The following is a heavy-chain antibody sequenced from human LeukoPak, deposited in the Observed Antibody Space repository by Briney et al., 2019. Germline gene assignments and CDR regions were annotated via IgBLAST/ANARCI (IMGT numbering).Heavy chain of an antibody. Sequence: GGSLRLSCAASGFTFSTYAMTWVRQAPGKGLEWVSDISGSGTGTYNTDSVKGRFTISRDNSKNTLYLQMNTLRAEDTAVYYCATTSILAYCGGDCYPDAFDIWGQGTMVTVSS. CDR2: ISGSGTGT. CDR3: ATTSILAYCGGDCYPDAFDI. CDR1: GFTFSTYA. D-gene: IGHD2-21*02. V-gene: IGHV3-23*01. J-gene: IGHJ3*02.